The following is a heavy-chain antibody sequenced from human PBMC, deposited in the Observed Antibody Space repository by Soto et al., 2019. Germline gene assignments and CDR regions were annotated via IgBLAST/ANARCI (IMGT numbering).Heavy chain of an antibody. J-gene: IGHJ4*02. CDR1: GFTFSDYY. CDR2: ISSSSSYT. D-gene: IGHD5-12*01. CDR3: ARDHHRYSGYDYVDY. V-gene: IGHV3-11*05. Sequence: QVQLVESGGGLVKPGGSLRLSCAASGFTFSDYYMSWIRQAAGKGLERVSYISSSSSYTNYADSVKGRFTISRDNAKNSLYLQMNSLRAEDTAVYYCARDHHRYSGYDYVDYWGQGTLVTVSS.